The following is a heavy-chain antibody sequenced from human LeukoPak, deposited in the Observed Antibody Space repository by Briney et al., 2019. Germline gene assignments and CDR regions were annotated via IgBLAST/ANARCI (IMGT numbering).Heavy chain of an antibody. CDR3: ASGSRAGLYLFDY. V-gene: IGHV1-3*02. CDR1: GYTFTSYA. J-gene: IGHJ4*02. D-gene: IGHD3-16*02. CDR2: SNAGNGNT. Sequence: PLASVKVSCKASGYTFTSYAMHWVRQAPGQRLEWMGWSNAGNGNTKYSQEFQGRVTITRDTSASTAYMELSSLRSEDTAVYYCASGSRAGLYLFDYWGQGTLVTVSS.